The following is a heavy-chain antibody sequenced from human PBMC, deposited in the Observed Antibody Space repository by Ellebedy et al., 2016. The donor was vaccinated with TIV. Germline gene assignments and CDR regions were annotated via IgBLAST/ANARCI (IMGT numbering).Heavy chain of an antibody. J-gene: IGHJ6*03. D-gene: IGHD5-18*01. Sequence: GESLKISCAASGFTFSSYSMNWVRQAPGKGLEWVSSISSSSSYIYYADSVKGRFTISRDNAKNSLYLQMNSLRAEDTAVYYCARDWAADGYSYVWTNYYYYYYMDVWGKGTTVTVSS. CDR1: GFTFSSYS. V-gene: IGHV3-21*01. CDR3: ARDWAADGYSYVWTNYYYYYYMDV. CDR2: ISSSSSYI.